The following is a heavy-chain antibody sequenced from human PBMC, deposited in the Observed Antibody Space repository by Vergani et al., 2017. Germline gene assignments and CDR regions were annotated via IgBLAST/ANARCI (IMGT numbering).Heavy chain of an antibody. Sequence: QVQLVESGGGVVQPGRSLRLSCAASGFTFSSYGMHWVRQAPGKGLEWVAVIWYDGSNKDYADSVKGRFTISRDNSKNTLYLQMNSLRAEDTAVYYCAEDTVGYCSSTSCYMGMDVWGQGTTVTVSS. CDR1: GFTFSSYG. V-gene: IGHV3-33*06. CDR3: AEDTVGYCSSTSCYMGMDV. CDR2: IWYDGSNK. D-gene: IGHD2-2*02. J-gene: IGHJ6*02.